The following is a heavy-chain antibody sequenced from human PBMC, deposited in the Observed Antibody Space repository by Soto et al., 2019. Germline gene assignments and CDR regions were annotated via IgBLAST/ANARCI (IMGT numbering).Heavy chain of an antibody. CDR3: TRAQDTSGTFFFFYFYGMDV. V-gene: IGHV3-49*04. CDR2: IRSKAYGGTT. CDR1: GFTFGDYA. J-gene: IGHJ6*02. Sequence: AGGSLRLSCTGSGFTFGDYAMNWVRQAPGKGLEWVGFIRSKAYGGTTEYAASVKGRFTISRDDSKSIAYLEMNSLKTEDTAVYYCTRAQDTSGTFFFFYFYGMDVWGQGTTVTVSS. D-gene: IGHD3-22*01.